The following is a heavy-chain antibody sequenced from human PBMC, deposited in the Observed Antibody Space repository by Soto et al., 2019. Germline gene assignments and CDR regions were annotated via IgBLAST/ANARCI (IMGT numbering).Heavy chain of an antibody. CDR3: ARGRSSPNFDP. Sequence: QVQLVQSGAEVRKPGSSVKVSCKISGGTFTNYVISWLRQAPGQGLEWMGGLIPIFGAANLAQKFQGRVTITADESTSTVNMVLSSLTSEDTAVYYCARGRSSPNFDPWGQGTLVTVSS. J-gene: IGHJ5*02. V-gene: IGHV1-69*01. CDR1: GGTFTNYV. D-gene: IGHD6-6*01. CDR2: LIPIFGAA.